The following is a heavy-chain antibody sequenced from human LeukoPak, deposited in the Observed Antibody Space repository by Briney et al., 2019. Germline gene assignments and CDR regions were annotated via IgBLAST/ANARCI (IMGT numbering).Heavy chain of an antibody. CDR1: GFTFDDYA. D-gene: IGHD3-22*01. Sequence: GGSLRLSCAASGFTFDDYAMHWVRQAPGKGLEWVSGISWNSGSIGYADSVKGRFTISRDNAKNSLYLQMNSLRAEDTALYYCAKDIGYYYDSSGYYMDYWGQGTLVTVSS. CDR2: ISWNSGSI. V-gene: IGHV3-9*01. J-gene: IGHJ4*02. CDR3: AKDIGYYYDSSGYYMDY.